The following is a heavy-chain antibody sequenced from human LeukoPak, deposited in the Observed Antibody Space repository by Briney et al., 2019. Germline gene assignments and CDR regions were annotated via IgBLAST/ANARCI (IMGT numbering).Heavy chain of an antibody. CDR1: GFTFDDYA. J-gene: IGHJ3*02. V-gene: IGHV3-9*01. D-gene: IGHD4/OR15-4a*01. Sequence: GGSLRLSCAASGFTFDDYAMHWVRQAPGKGLEWVSGISWNSGSIGYADSVKGRSTISRDNAKNSLYLQMNSLRAEDTALYYCSKVLTDDGVHDAFDIWGQGTMVTASS. CDR2: ISWNSGSI. CDR3: SKVLTDDGVHDAFDI.